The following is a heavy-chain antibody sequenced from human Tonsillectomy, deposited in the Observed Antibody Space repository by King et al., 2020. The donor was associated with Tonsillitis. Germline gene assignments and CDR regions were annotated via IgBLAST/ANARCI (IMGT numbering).Heavy chain of an antibody. V-gene: IGHV4-39*07. CDR2: FYYSGTT. J-gene: IGHJ4*02. Sequence: QLQESGPGLVKSSETLSLTCTVSGGSINSRSNYWGWIRQPPGKGLEWIGSFYYSGTTYYITSLKSRATISGDTSKNQFSLKLSSVTAADTAVYYCARDLAGYFDYWGQGTLVTVSS. CDR1: GGSINSRSNY. CDR3: ARDLAGYFDY.